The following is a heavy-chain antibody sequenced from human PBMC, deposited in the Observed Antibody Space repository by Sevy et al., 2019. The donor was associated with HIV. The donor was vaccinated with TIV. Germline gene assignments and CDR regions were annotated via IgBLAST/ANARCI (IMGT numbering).Heavy chain of an antibody. CDR2: IYPGDSDT. J-gene: IGHJ6*02. D-gene: IGHD6-13*01. Sequence: GESLKISCKGSGYSFTSYWIGWVRQMPGKGLEWMRIIYPGDSDTRYSPSFQGQVTISADKSISTAYLQWSSLKASDTAMYYCARQLYSSSWDYYYYYYGMDVWGQGTTVTVSS. CDR3: ARQLYSSSWDYYYYYYGMDV. V-gene: IGHV5-51*01. CDR1: GYSFTSYW.